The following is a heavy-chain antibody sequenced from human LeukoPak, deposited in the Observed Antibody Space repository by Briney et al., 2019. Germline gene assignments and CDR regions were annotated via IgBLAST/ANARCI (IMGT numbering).Heavy chain of an antibody. CDR3: AKDRYTYGTEYFDY. Sequence: PGRSLRLSRAASGFAFSSYGMHWVRQAPGKGLEWVALISYDGSNKYYADSVKGRFTISRDNSKNTLYLQMNSLRAEDTAVYYCAKDRYTYGTEYFDYWGQGTLVTVSS. V-gene: IGHV3-30*18. J-gene: IGHJ4*02. CDR1: GFAFSSYG. D-gene: IGHD5-18*01. CDR2: ISYDGSNK.